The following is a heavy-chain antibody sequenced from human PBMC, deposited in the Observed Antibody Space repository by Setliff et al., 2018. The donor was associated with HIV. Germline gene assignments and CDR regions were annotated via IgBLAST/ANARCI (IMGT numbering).Heavy chain of an antibody. V-gene: IGHV5-51*01. J-gene: IGHJ3*02. CDR2: IYPDDSNI. CDR3: ARRDGRSMNAFEI. CDR1: DYTFTTYW. D-gene: IGHD6-13*01. Sequence: GASLKLSCKALDYTFTTYWIGWVRQKPGEGLEWMGIIYPDDSNIRYNPSFQSHVTISADKSIATAYLQVNDLKTSDTATYYCARRDGRSMNAFEIWGPGTMVTVSS.